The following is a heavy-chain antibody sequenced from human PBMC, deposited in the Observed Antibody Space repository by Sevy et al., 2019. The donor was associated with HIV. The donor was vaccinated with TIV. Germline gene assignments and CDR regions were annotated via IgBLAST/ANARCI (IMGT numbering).Heavy chain of an antibody. CDR3: ARHAGGVVVVTQPTLIDY. J-gene: IGHJ4*02. V-gene: IGHV4-39*01. CDR2: IYYSGST. D-gene: IGHD2-21*02. Sequence: SETLSLTCTVSGGSISSSSYYWGWIRQPPGKGLEWIGSIYYSGSTYYNPSHNSRVTVSVDTSKNQFSLKLSPVTAADTAVYYCARHAGGVVVVTQPTLIDYWGQGTLVTVSS. CDR1: GGSISSSSYY.